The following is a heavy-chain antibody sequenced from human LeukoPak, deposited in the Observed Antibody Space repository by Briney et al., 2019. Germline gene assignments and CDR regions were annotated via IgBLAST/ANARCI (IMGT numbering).Heavy chain of an antibody. CDR3: ARESIAAAGRFDY. Sequence: PSETLSLTCAVYGGSFSGYYWSWIRQPPGKGLEWIREINHSGSTNYNPSLKSRVTISVDRSKNQFSLKLSSVTAADTAVYYCARESIAAAGRFDYWGQGTLVTVSS. CDR2: INHSGST. V-gene: IGHV4-34*01. J-gene: IGHJ4*02. CDR1: GGSFSGYY. D-gene: IGHD6-13*01.